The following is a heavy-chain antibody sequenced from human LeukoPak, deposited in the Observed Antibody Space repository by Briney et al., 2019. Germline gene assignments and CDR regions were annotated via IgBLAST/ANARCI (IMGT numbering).Heavy chain of an antibody. CDR2: INSDGSST. J-gene: IGHJ4*02. CDR3: ARDHGDYYFDY. Sequence: GGSLRLSCAASGFTFSSYWMYWVRQAPGKGLVWVSRINSDGSSTNYADSVKGRFTISRDNAKNTLYLQMNSLRAEDTAVYYCARDHGDYYFDYWGQGTLVTVSS. CDR1: GFTFSSYW. D-gene: IGHD4-17*01. V-gene: IGHV3-74*01.